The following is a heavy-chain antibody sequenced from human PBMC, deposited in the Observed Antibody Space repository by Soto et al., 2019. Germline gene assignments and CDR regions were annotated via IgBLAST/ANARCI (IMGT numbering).Heavy chain of an antibody. V-gene: IGHV3-7*01. CDR3: ARAGFGIPFDV. J-gene: IGHJ3*01. Sequence: PVGSLRLSCAASCFTFSSYWMNWVRQAPGKGLEWVANIKQDASEIYYVGSVKGRFTISRDNAKNSLSLQMNSLRVEETAVYYCARAGFGIPFDVWGQGTMVTVSS. D-gene: IGHD3-16*01. CDR1: CFTFSSYW. CDR2: IKQDASEI.